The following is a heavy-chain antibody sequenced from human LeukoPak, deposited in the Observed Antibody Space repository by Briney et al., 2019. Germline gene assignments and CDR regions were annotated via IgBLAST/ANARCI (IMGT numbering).Heavy chain of an antibody. V-gene: IGHV3-21*01. D-gene: IGHD3-10*01. Sequence: GGSLRLSCTASGFTFSSYSMNWVRQAQGKGVECVSSISSSSSYIYYADSVKGRFTISRDNAKNSLYLQMNSLRAEDTAVYYCARAASVRGVIIIDYWGQGTLVTVSS. CDR2: ISSSSSYI. CDR1: GFTFSSYS. J-gene: IGHJ4*02. CDR3: ARAASVRGVIIIDY.